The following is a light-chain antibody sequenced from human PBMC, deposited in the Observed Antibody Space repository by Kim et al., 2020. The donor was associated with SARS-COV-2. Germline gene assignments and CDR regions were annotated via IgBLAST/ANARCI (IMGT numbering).Light chain of an antibody. Sequence: PGELTTHPYQPSLRGNYSHLACHQQKPDQAPRLHIEGPSCRATGIPDRLRGSGAGTDFTHPISRLEPENFAVYYCQQYGSSHPYTVGQETQQEI. J-gene: IGKJ2*01. V-gene: IGKV3-20*01. CDR3: QQYGSSHPYT. CDR1: LRGNYSH. CDR2: GPS.